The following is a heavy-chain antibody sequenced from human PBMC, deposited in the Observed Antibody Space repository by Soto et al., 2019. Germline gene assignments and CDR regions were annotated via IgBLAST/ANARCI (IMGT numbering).Heavy chain of an antibody. CDR3: ARGASAVAASLDY. D-gene: IGHD6-19*01. J-gene: IGHJ4*02. Sequence: GGSLRLSCAAYGFTFSSYGMHWVRQAPGKGLEWVAFIWYDGSNKYYTDSVKGRFTISRDNSKNTVFLRTSSLSAEDTAVYYCARGASAVAASLDYWGQGSLVTVS. CDR2: IWYDGSNK. CDR1: GFTFSSYG. V-gene: IGHV3-33*01.